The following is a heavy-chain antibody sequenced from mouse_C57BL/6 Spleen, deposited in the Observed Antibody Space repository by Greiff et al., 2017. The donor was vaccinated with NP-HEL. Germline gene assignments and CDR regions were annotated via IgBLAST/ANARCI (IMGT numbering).Heavy chain of an antibody. CDR1: GFTFSNYW. J-gene: IGHJ2*01. V-gene: IGHV6-3*01. Sequence: EVKLMESGGGLVQPGGSMKLSCVASGFTFSNYWMNWVRQSPEKGLEWVAQIRLKSDNYATHYAESVKGRFTISRDDSKSSVYLQMNNLRAEDTGIYYCTNLCTYYFDYWGQGTTLTVSS. CDR3: TNLCTYYFDY. CDR2: IRLKSDNYAT. D-gene: IGHD5-1*01.